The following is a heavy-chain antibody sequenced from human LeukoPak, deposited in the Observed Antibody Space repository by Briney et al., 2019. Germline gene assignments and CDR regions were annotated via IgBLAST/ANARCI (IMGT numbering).Heavy chain of an antibody. CDR3: ARTQSTYYYGMDV. V-gene: IGHV5-51*01. Sequence: KAGESLKISRKGSGYSFTSYWIGWVRQMPGKGLEWMGIIYPGDSDTKYSPSFQGQVTISADKSISTAYLQWNSLKASDTAMYYCARTQSTYYYGMDVWGKGTTVTVSS. J-gene: IGHJ6*04. CDR1: GYSFTSYW. CDR2: IYPGDSDT.